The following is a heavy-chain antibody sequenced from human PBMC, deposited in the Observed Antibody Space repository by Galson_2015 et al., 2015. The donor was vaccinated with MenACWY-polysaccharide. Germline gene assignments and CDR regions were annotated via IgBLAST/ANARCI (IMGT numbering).Heavy chain of an antibody. D-gene: IGHD6-6*01. CDR3: ARGRPGRSDPPYYSDY. CDR2: IYPGDSDT. CDR1: GYTFTSYW. V-gene: IGHV5-51*01. J-gene: IGHJ4*02. Sequence: QSGAEVKKPGESLKMSCKASGYTFTSYWVVWVRQMPGKGLEWMGIIYPGDSDTRYSPSFQGQVTISVDKSISTAYLQWSSLKASDTAIYYCARGRPGRSDPPYYSDYWGQGSLVIVSS.